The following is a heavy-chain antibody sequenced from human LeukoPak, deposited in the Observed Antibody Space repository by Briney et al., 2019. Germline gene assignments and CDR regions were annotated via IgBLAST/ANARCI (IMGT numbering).Heavy chain of an antibody. CDR3: ARYCSSTSCYLDY. CDR2: IYTSGST. V-gene: IGHV4-61*02. CDR1: GGSISSGSYY. J-gene: IGHJ4*02. Sequence: PSETLSLTCTVSGGSISSGSYYWSWIRQPAGKGPEWIGRIYTSGSTNYNPSLKSRVTISVDTSKNQFSLKLSSVTAADTAVYYCARYCSSTSCYLDYWGQGTLVTVSS. D-gene: IGHD2-2*01.